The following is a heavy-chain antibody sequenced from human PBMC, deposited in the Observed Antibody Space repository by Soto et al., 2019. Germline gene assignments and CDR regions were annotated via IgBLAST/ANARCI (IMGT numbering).Heavy chain of an antibody. D-gene: IGHD2-15*01. Sequence: VQLLQSGSEMRKPGASVRISCKASGYTFNTYLISGMSWVRQAPGQGLEWVGWTNAYSGESNNAEKFEGRITVTPDKSTNTVYLELSRLGPDDSAVYFCTRDERKLCGNLGCYDVDDWRQGTLVTVSS. CDR3: TRDERKLCGNLGCYDVDD. CDR1: GYTFNTYL. J-gene: IGHJ4*02. CDR2: TNAYSGES. V-gene: IGHV1-18*04.